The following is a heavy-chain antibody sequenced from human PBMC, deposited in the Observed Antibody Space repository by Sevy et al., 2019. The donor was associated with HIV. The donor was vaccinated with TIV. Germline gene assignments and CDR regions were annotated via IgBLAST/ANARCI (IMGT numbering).Heavy chain of an antibody. Sequence: GGSLRLSCAASGFTFNTHAMNWVRQAPGKGLEWVSVISGPGYGTNYADSVKGRFTISRENSKNTLYLKMNSRRDDDTAVYYCAKALNPALESMLEVNLRSLKGFDVWGQGTMVTVSS. V-gene: IGHV3-23*01. CDR2: ISGPGYGT. J-gene: IGHJ3*01. CDR1: GFTFNTHA. D-gene: IGHD3-22*01. CDR3: AKALNPALESMLEVNLRSLKGFDV.